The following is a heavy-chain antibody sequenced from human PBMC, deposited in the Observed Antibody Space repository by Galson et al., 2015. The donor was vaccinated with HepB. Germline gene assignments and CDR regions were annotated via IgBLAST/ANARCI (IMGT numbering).Heavy chain of an antibody. Sequence: SLRLSCAASGFTVSSNYMSRVRQAPGKGLEWVSVIYSGGSTYYADSVKGRFTISRDNSKNTLYLQMNSLRAEDTAVYYCARGYDSDYFDYWGQGTLVTVSS. CDR3: ARGYDSDYFDY. CDR2: IYSGGST. J-gene: IGHJ4*02. CDR1: GFTVSSNY. V-gene: IGHV3-53*01. D-gene: IGHD5-12*01.